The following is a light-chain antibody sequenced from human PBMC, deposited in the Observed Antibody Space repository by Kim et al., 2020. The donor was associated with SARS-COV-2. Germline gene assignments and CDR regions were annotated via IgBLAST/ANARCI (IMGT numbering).Light chain of an antibody. CDR1: RSNVGAYDS. V-gene: IGLV2-14*03. CDR3: SSYTSSITVV. Sequence: GQSITIAWTGTRSNVGAYDSVSWYQQHPGKAPKRISYDVNNRPSGVSDRFSGSRAGNTASLSVSGLQAEDEGDYYCSSYTSSITVVFGRGTQLTVL. J-gene: IGLJ3*02. CDR2: DVN.